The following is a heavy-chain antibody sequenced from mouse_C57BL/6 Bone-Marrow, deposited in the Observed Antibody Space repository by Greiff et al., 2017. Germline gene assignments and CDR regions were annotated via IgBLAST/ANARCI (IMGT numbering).Heavy chain of an antibody. Sequence: VQLQQSGPGLVQPSQSLSITCTVSGFSLTSYGVHWVRQSPGKGLAWLGVIWSGGSTDYNAAFISRLSISKDNSKSQVFFKMNSLQADDTAIYXCARNSPDYYGSTLYWYFGVWGTGGTGTVSS. CDR1: GFSLTSYG. CDR2: IWSGGST. CDR3: ARNSPDYYGSTLYWYFGV. J-gene: IGHJ1*03. V-gene: IGHV2-2*01. D-gene: IGHD1-1*01.